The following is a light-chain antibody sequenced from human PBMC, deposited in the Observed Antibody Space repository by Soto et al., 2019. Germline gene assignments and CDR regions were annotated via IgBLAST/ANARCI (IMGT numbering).Light chain of an antibody. CDR3: QQVNSYPIT. J-gene: IGKJ5*01. CDR1: QGISNS. Sequence: DIHLTQSPSFLSASVGDRVIITCRASQGISNSLAWYQQKPGKAPKLLIYAASTLQSGVPSRFSGSGSGTELTLTISILQPEDVATYYCQQVNSYPITFGQGTRLEIK. CDR2: AAS. V-gene: IGKV1-9*01.